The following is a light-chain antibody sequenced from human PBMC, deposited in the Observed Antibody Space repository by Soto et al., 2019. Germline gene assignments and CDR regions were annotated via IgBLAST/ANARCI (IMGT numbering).Light chain of an antibody. J-gene: IGKJ2*01. CDR1: QGISTY. V-gene: IGKV1-9*01. Sequence: DIQLTQSPSFLSASVGDRVTITCRASQGISTYLAWYLQRPGKAPKLLIYGASTLQNGVPSRFSGSGSGTEFTLTISSPQPEDFGTYYCQQLNSDWYAFGQGTKLEIK. CDR2: GAS. CDR3: QQLNSDWYA.